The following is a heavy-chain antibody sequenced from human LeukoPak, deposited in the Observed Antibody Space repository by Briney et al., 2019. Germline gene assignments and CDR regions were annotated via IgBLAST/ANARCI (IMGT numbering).Heavy chain of an antibody. J-gene: IGHJ5*02. D-gene: IGHD6-25*01. CDR1: GGSISSYY. CDR2: IYYSGST. Sequence: SGTLSLTCTVSGGSISSYYWSWIRQPPGKGLEWIGYIYYSGSTNYNPSLKSRVTISVDTSKNQFSLKLSSVTAADTAVYYCARDPSGYGFWFDPWGQGTLVTVSS. V-gene: IGHV4-59*01. CDR3: ARDPSGYGFWFDP.